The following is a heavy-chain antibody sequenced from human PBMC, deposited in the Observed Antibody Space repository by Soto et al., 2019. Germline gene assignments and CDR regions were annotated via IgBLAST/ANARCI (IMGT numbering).Heavy chain of an antibody. D-gene: IGHD6-13*01. CDR2: IIPIFGTA. CDR1: GGTFSSYA. Sequence: SVKVSCKASGGTFSSYAISWVRQAPGQGLEWMGGIIPIFGTANYAQKFQGRVTITADKSTSTAYMELSSLRSEDTAVYYCARDRAYSSSSDNWFDPWGQGTLVTVSS. CDR3: ARDRAYSSSSDNWFDP. V-gene: IGHV1-69*06. J-gene: IGHJ5*02.